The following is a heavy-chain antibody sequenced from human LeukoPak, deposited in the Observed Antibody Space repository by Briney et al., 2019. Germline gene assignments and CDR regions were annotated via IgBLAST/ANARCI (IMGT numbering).Heavy chain of an antibody. CDR1: GDSVSSNSAA. CDR3: AREGWEQRGVRFWYFDL. D-gene: IGHD1-26*01. CDR2: TYYRPKWYN. Sequence: SQTLSLTCAISGDSVSSNSAAWNWIRQSPSRGLEWLGRTYYRPKWYNDYAVSVKSRITINPDTSKNQFSLQLNSVTPEDTAVYYCAREGWEQRGVRFWYFDLWGRGTLVTVSS. V-gene: IGHV6-1*01. J-gene: IGHJ2*01.